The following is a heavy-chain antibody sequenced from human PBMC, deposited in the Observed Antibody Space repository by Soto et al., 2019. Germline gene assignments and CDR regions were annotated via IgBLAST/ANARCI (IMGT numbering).Heavy chain of an antibody. D-gene: IGHD3-3*01. CDR3: ARDFAYFDS. CDR2: VYHTGRT. Sequence: SETLSLTCTVSGGSFKSGSYSWSWIRQPPGKGLEWIGYVYHTGRTSYNPSLKSRVSISMDTSKNQFSLSLDSVTAADTAVYFCARDFAYFDSWGQGTLVTVSS. V-gene: IGHV4-61*01. J-gene: IGHJ4*02. CDR1: GGSFKSGSYS.